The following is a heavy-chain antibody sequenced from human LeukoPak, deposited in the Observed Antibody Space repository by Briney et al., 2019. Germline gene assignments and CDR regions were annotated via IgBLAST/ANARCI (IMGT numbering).Heavy chain of an antibody. D-gene: IGHD6-13*01. CDR3: AKTSSSWYVHFDY. CDR1: GLTFSSYG. J-gene: IGHJ4*02. CDR2: ISGSGGST. V-gene: IGHV3-23*01. Sequence: GGTLRLSCAASGLTFSSYGMSWVRQAPGKGLEWVSAISGSGGSTYYADSVKGRFTISRDNSKNTLYLQMNSLRAEDTAVYYCAKTSSSWYVHFDYWGQGTLVTVSS.